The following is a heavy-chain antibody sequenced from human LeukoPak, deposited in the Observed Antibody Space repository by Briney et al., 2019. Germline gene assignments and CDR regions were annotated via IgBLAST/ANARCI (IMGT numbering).Heavy chain of an antibody. Sequence: SETLSLTCTVSGGSISSHYWSWIRQPPGKGLEWIGYIYYSESTNYNPSLKSRVTISVDTSKNQFSLKLSSVTAADTAVYYCARDLYVVVPAAILGAFDIWGQGTMVTVSS. CDR3: ARDLYVVVPAAILGAFDI. V-gene: IGHV4-59*11. J-gene: IGHJ3*02. CDR2: IYYSEST. CDR1: GGSISSHY. D-gene: IGHD2-2*02.